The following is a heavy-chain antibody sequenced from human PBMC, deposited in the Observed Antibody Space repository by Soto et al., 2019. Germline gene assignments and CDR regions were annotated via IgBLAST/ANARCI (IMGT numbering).Heavy chain of an antibody. J-gene: IGHJ4*02. CDR3: ARVDTDRSGTYFDY. Sequence: EASVKVSCKASGYTFTGYYMHWVRQAPGQGLEWMGWINPNSGGTNYAQKFQGWVTMTRDTSISTAYMELSRLRSDDTAVYYCARVDTDRSGTYFDYWGQGTLVTVSS. CDR1: GYTFTGYY. D-gene: IGHD5-18*01. CDR2: INPNSGGT. V-gene: IGHV1-2*04.